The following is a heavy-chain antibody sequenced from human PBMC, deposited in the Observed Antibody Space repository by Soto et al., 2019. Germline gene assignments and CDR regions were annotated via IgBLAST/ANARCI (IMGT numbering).Heavy chain of an antibody. CDR2: VSFDGSNK. J-gene: IGHJ4*02. CDR3: ARDYSTSAPFDY. V-gene: IGHV3-30-3*01. Sequence: PGGSLRLSCVASGFTFSTYTLNWVRQAPGKGLEWVAVVSFDGSNKYYADSLEGRFTISRDNSKNTLYLEMNSLRAEDTAVYYFARDYSTSAPFDYWGQGTLVTVSS. CDR1: GFTFSTYT. D-gene: IGHD2-21*01.